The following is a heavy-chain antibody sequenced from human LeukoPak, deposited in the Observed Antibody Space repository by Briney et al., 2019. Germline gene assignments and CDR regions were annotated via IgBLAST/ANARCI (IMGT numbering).Heavy chain of an antibody. CDR2: INPNSGGT. CDR1: RYTFTGYY. Sequence: ASVKVSCKASRYTFTGYYMHWVRQAPGQGLEWMGWINPNSGGTNYAQKFQGRVTMTRDTSISTAYMELSRLRSDDTAVYYCAATSDSSGFDYYYYYMDVWGKGTTVTVSS. J-gene: IGHJ6*03. D-gene: IGHD3-22*01. CDR3: AATSDSSGFDYYYYYMDV. V-gene: IGHV1-2*02.